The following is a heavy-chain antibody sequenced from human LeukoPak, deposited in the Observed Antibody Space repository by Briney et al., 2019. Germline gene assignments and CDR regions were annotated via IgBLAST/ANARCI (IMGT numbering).Heavy chain of an antibody. CDR2: IFYGGST. D-gene: IGHD3-10*01. CDR3: ARDGITMVRGVINGAFDI. J-gene: IGHJ3*02. V-gene: IGHV4-59*01. CDR1: GGSLSSYY. Sequence: SETLSLTCTVSGGSLSSYYWSWIRQPPGEGRGWIGYIFYGGSTNYNPSLKSRVTISVDASKNQFSLKLSSVTAADTAVYYCARDGITMVRGVINGAFDIWGQGTMVTVSS.